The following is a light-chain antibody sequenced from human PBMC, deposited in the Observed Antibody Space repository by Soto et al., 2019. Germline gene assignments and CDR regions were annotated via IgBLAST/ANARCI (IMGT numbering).Light chain of an antibody. Sequence: DIQMTQSPSTLSAFVGDRVTITCRASQSISSWLAWYQQKPGKAPKFLIYDASNLESGVPSRFSGSGSGTEFTLTISSLQPDDFATYYCQHYNSYSEAFGQGTKVDI. V-gene: IGKV1-5*01. CDR1: QSISSW. J-gene: IGKJ1*01. CDR2: DAS. CDR3: QHYNSYSEA.